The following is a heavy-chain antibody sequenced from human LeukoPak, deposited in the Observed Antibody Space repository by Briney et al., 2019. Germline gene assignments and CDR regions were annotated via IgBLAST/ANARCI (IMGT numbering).Heavy chain of an antibody. CDR2: IIPIFGTA. J-gene: IGHJ5*02. Sequence: SVKVSCKASGGTFSSYAISWVRQAPGQGLEWMGGIIPIFGTANYAQKFQGRVTITADESTSTAYMELSSVTAADTAVYYCARGRGEGRGISMVRGVRAPSYNWFDPWGHGTLVIVSS. CDR1: GGTFSSYA. D-gene: IGHD3-10*01. CDR3: ARGRGEGRGISMVRGVRAPSYNWFDP. V-gene: IGHV1-69*13.